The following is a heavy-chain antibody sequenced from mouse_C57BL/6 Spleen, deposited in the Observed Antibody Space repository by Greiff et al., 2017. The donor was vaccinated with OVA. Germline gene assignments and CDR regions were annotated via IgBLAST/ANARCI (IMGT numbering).Heavy chain of an antibody. V-gene: IGHV1-69*01. J-gene: IGHJ2*01. D-gene: IGHD1-1*01. CDR2: IDPSDSYT. CDR3: ATSRSYYYGSSYCFDY. CDR1: GYTFTSYW. Sequence: QVQLKQPGAELVMPGASVKLSCKASGYTFTSYWMHWVKQRPGQGLEWIGEIDPSDSYTNYNQKFKGKSTLTVAKSSSTAYMQLSSLTSEDSAVYYCATSRSYYYGSSYCFDYWGQGTTLTVSS.